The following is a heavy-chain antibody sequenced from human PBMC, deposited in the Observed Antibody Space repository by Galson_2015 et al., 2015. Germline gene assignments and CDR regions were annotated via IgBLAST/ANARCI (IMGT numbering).Heavy chain of an antibody. D-gene: IGHD2-2*02. CDR1: GFTFSSYW. V-gene: IGHV3-74*01. Sequence: SLRLSCAASGFTFSSYWMHWVRHAPGKGLVWVSRINSDGSSTSYADSVKGRFTISRDNAKNTLYLQMNSLRAEDTAVYYCARDCRSTSCYTRWYFDLWGRGTLVTVSS. CDR3: ARDCRSTSCYTRWYFDL. CDR2: INSDGSST. J-gene: IGHJ2*01.